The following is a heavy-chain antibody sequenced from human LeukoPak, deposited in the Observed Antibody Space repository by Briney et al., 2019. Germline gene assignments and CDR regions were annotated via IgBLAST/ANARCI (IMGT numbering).Heavy chain of an antibody. CDR1: GGSISSGDYY. J-gene: IGHJ6*02. D-gene: IGHD3-3*01. CDR3: ARGYYDFWSGYYTVGYYYYGMDV. V-gene: IGHV4-30-4*01. Sequence: SQTLSLTCTVSGGSISSGDYYWSWIRQPPGKGLEWIGYIYYSGSTYYNPSLKSRVTISVDTSKNQFSLKLSSVTAADTAVYYCARGYYDFWSGYYTVGYYYYGMDVWGQRTTVTVSS. CDR2: IYYSGST.